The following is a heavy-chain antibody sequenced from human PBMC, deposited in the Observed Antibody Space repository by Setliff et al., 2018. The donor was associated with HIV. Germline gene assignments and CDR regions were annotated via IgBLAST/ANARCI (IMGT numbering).Heavy chain of an antibody. Sequence: GESLKISCAASGFTVSSNYMSWVRQAPGNGLVWVSLIYSGGSTYYADSVKGRFTISRDNSKNTLYLQMNSLRPEDTAVYYCARATKTPYSSSWSIPGAFDIWGQGTMVTVSS. V-gene: IGHV3-53*01. J-gene: IGHJ3*02. D-gene: IGHD6-13*01. CDR3: ARATKTPYSSSWSIPGAFDI. CDR2: IYSGGST. CDR1: GFTVSSNY.